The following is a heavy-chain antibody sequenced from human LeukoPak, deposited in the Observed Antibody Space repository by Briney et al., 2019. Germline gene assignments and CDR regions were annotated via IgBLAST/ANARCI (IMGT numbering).Heavy chain of an antibody. CDR2: IFTDGRST. J-gene: IGHJ6*02. D-gene: IGHD2-15*01. CDR1: GFTLSSYW. V-gene: IGHV3-74*01. Sequence: GGSLRLSCVASGFTLSSYWMNWVRQAPGGGLVWVSRIFTDGRSTTYADSVKGRFSISRDNAKNTLYLQMNSLRAEDTAVYYCARAGYCSGGSCFGPYYYYYYGMDVWGQGTTVTVSS. CDR3: ARAGYCSGGSCFGPYYYYYYGMDV.